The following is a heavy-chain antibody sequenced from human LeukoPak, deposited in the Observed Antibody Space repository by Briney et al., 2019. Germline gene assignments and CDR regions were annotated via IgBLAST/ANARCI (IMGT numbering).Heavy chain of an antibody. D-gene: IGHD2-8*02. Sequence: KPSETLSLTCTVSGGSISSYYWSWLRQPPGKGLEWIGYIYYSGSTNYNPSLKSRVTISVDTSKNQFSLKLSSVTAADTAVYYCARWPPAPHTGWYYYGMDVWGQGTTVTVSS. V-gene: IGHV4-59*12. J-gene: IGHJ6*02. CDR3: ARWPPAPHTGWYYYGMDV. CDR1: GGSISSYY. CDR2: IYYSGST.